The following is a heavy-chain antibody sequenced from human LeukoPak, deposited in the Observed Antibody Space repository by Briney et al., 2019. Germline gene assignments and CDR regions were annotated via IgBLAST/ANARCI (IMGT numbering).Heavy chain of an antibody. Sequence: GGSLRLSCGASGFTFSSYWMHWVRQAPGKGLVWVSGINSDGGTTTYADSVKGRFTISRDNAKNTLYLQMNNLRAEDTAVYYCATDYYVSGSYYRLFYWGQGTLVTVSS. D-gene: IGHD3-10*01. J-gene: IGHJ4*02. CDR1: GFTFSSYW. CDR2: INSDGGTT. CDR3: ATDYYVSGSYYRLFY. V-gene: IGHV3-74*01.